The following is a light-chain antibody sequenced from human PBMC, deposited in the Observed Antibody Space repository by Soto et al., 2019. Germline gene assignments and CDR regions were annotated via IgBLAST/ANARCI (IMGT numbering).Light chain of an antibody. CDR1: SNDVGGYNY. CDR3: SSYTTTSSLGV. CDR2: DVT. V-gene: IGLV2-11*01. Sequence: QCALTQPPSVTGSHGQSGTIFCTETSNDVGGYNYVAWYQQHPGKAPKIMIYDVTKRPSGVPDRFSGSKSGNTASLTISGLQAEDEADYYCSSYTTTSSLGVFGTGTKVTVL. J-gene: IGLJ1*01.